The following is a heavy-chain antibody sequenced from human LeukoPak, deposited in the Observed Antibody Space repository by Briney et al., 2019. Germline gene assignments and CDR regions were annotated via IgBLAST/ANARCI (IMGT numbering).Heavy chain of an antibody. D-gene: IGHD2-21*02. Sequence: SGGSLRLSCAGSGFTFSSYSMNWVRQAPGKGLEWVSYISSSSSTIYYADSVKGRFTISRDNAKNSLYLQMNSLRAEDTAVYYCARDFRAYCGGDCADWGQGTLVTVSS. CDR1: GFTFSSYS. CDR3: ARDFRAYCGGDCAD. J-gene: IGHJ4*02. CDR2: ISSSSSTI. V-gene: IGHV3-48*01.